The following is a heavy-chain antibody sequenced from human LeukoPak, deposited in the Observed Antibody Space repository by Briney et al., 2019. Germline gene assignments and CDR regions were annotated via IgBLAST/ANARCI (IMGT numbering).Heavy chain of an antibody. CDR3: ASHYSSGSYRYTGSFDS. CDR2: INHSGTT. Sequence: SETLSLTCAAYGGSFSDYYWSWIRQPPGKGLEWIGEINHSGTTNYSPSLKSRASISVDTSKNQFSLKLNSVTAADAAMYYCASHYSSGSYRYTGSFDSWGQGMLVNVSS. J-gene: IGHJ4*02. D-gene: IGHD3-16*02. CDR1: GGSFSDYY. V-gene: IGHV4-34*01.